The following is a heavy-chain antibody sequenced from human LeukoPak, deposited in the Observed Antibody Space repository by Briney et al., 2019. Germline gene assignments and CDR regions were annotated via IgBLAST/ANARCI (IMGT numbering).Heavy chain of an antibody. CDR1: GGTFSSYA. J-gene: IGHJ4*02. CDR2: IIPILGIA. D-gene: IGHD2/OR15-2a*01. V-gene: IGHV1-69*04. CDR3: ARFESIGY. Sequence: SVKVSCKASGGTFSSYAISWVRQAPGQGLEWMGRIIPILGIANYAQKFQGRVTITADESTSTAYMELSSLRSEDTAVYYCARFESIGYWGQGTLVTVSS.